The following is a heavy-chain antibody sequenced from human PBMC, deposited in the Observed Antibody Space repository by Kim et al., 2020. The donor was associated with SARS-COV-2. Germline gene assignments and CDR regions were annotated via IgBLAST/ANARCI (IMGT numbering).Heavy chain of an antibody. Sequence: SETLSLTCTVSGGSISSSSYYWGWIRQPPGKGLEWIGSIYYSGSTYYNPSLKSRVTISVDTSKNQFSLKLSSVTAADTAVYYCARLPIYYDSSGSNPGWFDPWGQGTLVTVSS. CDR3: ARLPIYYDSSGSNPGWFDP. J-gene: IGHJ5*02. V-gene: IGHV4-39*01. CDR1: GGSISSSSYY. D-gene: IGHD3-22*01. CDR2: IYYSGST.